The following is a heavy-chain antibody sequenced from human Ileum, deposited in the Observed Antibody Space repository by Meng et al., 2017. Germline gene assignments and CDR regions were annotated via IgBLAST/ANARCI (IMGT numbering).Heavy chain of an antibody. V-gene: IGHV4-30-4*01. CDR1: GGSISSCDYY. D-gene: IGHD2-8*01. Sequence: QVQLQDSGSRLVKPSQTLSLTWTVAGGSISSCDYYWSWVRQSPGKGPEWIGYIYSNGNTYSNPSLRGRLMISIDTSKNQFSLKLSSVTAADTAVYYCARAPKYCTNAVCSRPLDSWGQGTLVTVSS. J-gene: IGHJ4*02. CDR2: IYSNGNT. CDR3: ARAPKYCTNAVCSRPLDS.